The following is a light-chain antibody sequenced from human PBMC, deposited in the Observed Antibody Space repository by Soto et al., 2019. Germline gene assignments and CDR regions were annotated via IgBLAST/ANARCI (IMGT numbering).Light chain of an antibody. CDR2: DVS. Sequence: QSALTQPASVSGSPGQSITISCTGTSSDVGGHNYVSWYQQHPDKAPKLMIYDVSNRPSGVSNRFSGSKSGNTASLTISGLQAEDEADYYCSSYTSSNTVIFGGGTKVTVL. V-gene: IGLV2-14*01. CDR1: SSDVGGHNY. CDR3: SSYTSSNTVI. J-gene: IGLJ2*01.